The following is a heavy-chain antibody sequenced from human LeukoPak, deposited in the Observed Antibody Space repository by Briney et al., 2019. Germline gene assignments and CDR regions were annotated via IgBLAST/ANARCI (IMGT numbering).Heavy chain of an antibody. CDR3: ARTVGATTLNFDY. J-gene: IGHJ4*02. Sequence: SETLSLTCTVSGGSISSNSYYWGWIRQPPGKGLKWIGSIYYSGSTYYNPSLKSRVTISVDTSKNQFSLKLSSVTAADTAVYYCARTVGATTLNFDYWGQGTLVTVSS. CDR1: GGSISSNSYY. CDR2: IYYSGST. D-gene: IGHD1-26*01. V-gene: IGHV4-39*07.